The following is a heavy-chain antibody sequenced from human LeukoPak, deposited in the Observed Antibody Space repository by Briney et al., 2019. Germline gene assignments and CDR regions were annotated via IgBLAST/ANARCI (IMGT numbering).Heavy chain of an antibody. CDR1: GYTFTGYY. CDR3: ARDPLYYYDSSGYSLLLDY. V-gene: IGHV1-69*05. J-gene: IGHJ4*02. Sequence: SVKVSCKASGYTFTGYYMHWVRQAPGQGLEWMGRIIPIFGTANYAQKFQGRVTITTDESTSTAYMELSSLRSEDTAVYYCARDPLYYYDSSGYSLLLDYWGQGTLVTVSS. CDR2: IIPIFGTA. D-gene: IGHD3-22*01.